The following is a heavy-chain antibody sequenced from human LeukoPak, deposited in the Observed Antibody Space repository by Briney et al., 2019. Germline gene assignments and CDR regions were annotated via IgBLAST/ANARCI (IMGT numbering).Heavy chain of an antibody. CDR2: INYSGST. D-gene: IGHD3-10*01. Sequence: SEPLSLTCTVSGGFVSSTTYYGSWIRQPPGEGVEWIASINYSGSTYYNPSLKSRVTISVDTPDHQFSLKLSSIAAPDTAVYYCARYVVYGSGKYYFDYWGQGTLVTVSS. J-gene: IGHJ4*02. CDR1: GGFVSSTTYY. CDR3: ARYVVYGSGKYYFDY. V-gene: IGHV4-39*01.